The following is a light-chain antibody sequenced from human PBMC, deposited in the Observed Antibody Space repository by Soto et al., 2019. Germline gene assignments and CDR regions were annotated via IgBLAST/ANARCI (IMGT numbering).Light chain of an antibody. Sequence: DIVMTQSPDSLAVSLGERATINCKSSQSVIYSANNKNCLAWYQQKPGQPPKLLIYWASTRESGVPDRFSGSGSGTDFTITISSLQAEDVAVYYCQQYLAIPRTFGQGTKVDI. V-gene: IGKV4-1*01. CDR2: WAS. J-gene: IGKJ1*01. CDR3: QQYLAIPRT. CDR1: QSVIYSANNKNC.